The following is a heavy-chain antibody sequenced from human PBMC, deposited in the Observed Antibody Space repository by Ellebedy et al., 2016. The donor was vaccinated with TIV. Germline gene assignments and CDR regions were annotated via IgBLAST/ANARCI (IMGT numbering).Heavy chain of an antibody. CDR3: AREADYYDSSGYFDY. J-gene: IGHJ4*02. V-gene: IGHV3-66*01. Sequence: GESLKISCAASGFTVSSNYMSWVRQAPGKGLEWVSVIYSGGSTYYADSVKGRFTISRDNSKNTLYLQMNSLRAEDTAVYYCAREADYYDSSGYFDYWGQGTLVTVSS. CDR1: GFTVSSNY. D-gene: IGHD3-22*01. CDR2: IYSGGST.